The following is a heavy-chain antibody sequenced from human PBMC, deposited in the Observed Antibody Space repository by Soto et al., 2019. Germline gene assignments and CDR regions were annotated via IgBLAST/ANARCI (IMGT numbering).Heavy chain of an antibody. V-gene: IGHV4-59*08. D-gene: IGHD2-21*02. J-gene: IGHJ2*01. CDR3: ARPNYTARTWYFDL. Sequence: QVQLQESGPGLVKPSETLSLTCTVSGDSISSSYWSWIRQPPGKGLEWIGYIYSSGRTNYNPSLKSRVTISVDTSKNQFSLKLRSVTAADTAVYYCARPNYTARTWYFDLWGRGTLVTVSS. CDR2: IYSSGRT. CDR1: GDSISSSY.